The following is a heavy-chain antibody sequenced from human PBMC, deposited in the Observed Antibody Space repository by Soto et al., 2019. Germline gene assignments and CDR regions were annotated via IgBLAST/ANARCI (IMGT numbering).Heavy chain of an antibody. CDR2: ISYSGST. Sequence: QVQLQESGPGLVNPSETLSLTCTVSGGSPSSGDFWWSWIRQSPGKGLEWIGYISYSGSTYYNPSLRSRVTLSVDTSQNQFSVMLTSVTASDTAIYYCARSISGWYFDYWGQGTPLTVSA. J-gene: IGHJ4*02. CDR1: GGSPSSGDFW. CDR3: ARSISGWYFDY. V-gene: IGHV4-30-4*01. D-gene: IGHD6-19*01.